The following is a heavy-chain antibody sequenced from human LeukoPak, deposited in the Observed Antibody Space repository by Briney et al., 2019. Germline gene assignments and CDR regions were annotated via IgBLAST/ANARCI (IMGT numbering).Heavy chain of an antibody. CDR3: AKDQVIAAAANSDY. V-gene: IGHV3-23*01. Sequence: GGSLRLSCAASGFTFNSYAMSWVRQAPGKGLEWVASISGGGGGTFYPDSVKGRFTISRDNSKNTLYLQMNSLRAEDTAVYYCAKDQVIAAAANSDYWGQGTLVTVSS. D-gene: IGHD6-13*01. CDR1: GFTFNSYA. J-gene: IGHJ4*02. CDR2: ISGGGGGT.